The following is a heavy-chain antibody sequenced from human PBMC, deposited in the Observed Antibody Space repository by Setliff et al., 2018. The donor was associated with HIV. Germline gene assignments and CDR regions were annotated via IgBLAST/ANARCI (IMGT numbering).Heavy chain of an antibody. J-gene: IGHJ3*02. D-gene: IGHD3-3*01. Sequence: SETLSLTCTVSGGSISSYYWSWIRQPPGKGLEWIGYIYTSGSTNYNPSLKSRVTISVDTSKNQFSLKLSSVTAADTAVYYCARRVWSGYHDAFDIWGQGTMVTVSS. CDR3: ARRVWSGYHDAFDI. V-gene: IGHV4-4*08. CDR1: GGSISSYY. CDR2: IYTSGST.